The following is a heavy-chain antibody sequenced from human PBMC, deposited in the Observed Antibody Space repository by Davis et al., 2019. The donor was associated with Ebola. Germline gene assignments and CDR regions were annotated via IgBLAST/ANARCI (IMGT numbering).Heavy chain of an antibody. CDR3: ASLRGTITGMDDGFDI. V-gene: IGHV5-51*01. D-gene: IGHD2-8*02. Sequence: PGGSLRLSCKDSGNSFTSHWIGWVRQLPGKGLDWMGIIYTGDSDTRYSPSFRGQVTISADKSMKTAFLQWSSLKASDSGMYYCASLRGTITGMDDGFDIWGQGTMVTVSS. J-gene: IGHJ3*02. CDR2: IYTGDSDT. CDR1: GNSFTSHW.